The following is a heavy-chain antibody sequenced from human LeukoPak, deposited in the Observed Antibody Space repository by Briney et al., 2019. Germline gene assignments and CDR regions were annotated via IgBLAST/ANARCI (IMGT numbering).Heavy chain of an antibody. CDR2: ISYDGSNK. Sequence: GGSLRLSCAASGFTFSSYGMHWVRQAPGKGLEWVAVISYDGSNKYYADSVKGRFTISRDNSKNTLYLQMNSLRAEDTAVYYCAKVPYDYYGMDVWGQGTTVTVSS. J-gene: IGHJ6*02. V-gene: IGHV3-30*18. CDR1: GFTFSSYG. CDR3: AKVPYDYYGMDV.